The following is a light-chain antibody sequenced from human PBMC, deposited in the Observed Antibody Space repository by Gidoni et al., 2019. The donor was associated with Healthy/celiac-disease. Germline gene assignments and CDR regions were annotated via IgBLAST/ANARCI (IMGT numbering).Light chain of an antibody. CDR1: QSISRY. Sequence: GDRVTITCRASQSISRYLYWYQQKPGKAPKLLIYAASSLQSGFPSRFSGSGSGTDSTLTSSSLQPEGFATYYWQHSYSTPLGFGGGTKVEIK. V-gene: IGKV1-39*01. CDR2: AAS. CDR3: QHSYSTPLG. J-gene: IGKJ4*01.